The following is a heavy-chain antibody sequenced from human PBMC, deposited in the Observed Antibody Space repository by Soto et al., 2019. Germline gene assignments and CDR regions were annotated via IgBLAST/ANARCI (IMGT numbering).Heavy chain of an antibody. CDR3: ARAPPRRGYSSGWYYFDY. CDR1: AFTFSSYW. V-gene: IGHV3-7*01. Sequence: GGSLRLSCATSAFTFSSYWMSWVRQAPGKGLEWVANIKQDGSEKYYVDSVKGRFTISRDNAKNSLYLQMNSLRAEDTAVYYCARAPPRRGYSSGWYYFDYWGQGTLVTVSS. J-gene: IGHJ4*02. CDR2: IKQDGSEK. D-gene: IGHD6-19*01.